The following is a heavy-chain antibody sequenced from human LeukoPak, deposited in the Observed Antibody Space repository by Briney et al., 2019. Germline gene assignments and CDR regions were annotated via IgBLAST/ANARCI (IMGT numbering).Heavy chain of an antibody. V-gene: IGHV3-11*04. D-gene: IGHD3-9*01. CDR2: ISSSGSTI. Sequence: GGSLRLSCAASGFTFSYAWMSWVRQAPGKGLEWVSYISSSGSTIYYADSVKGRFTISRDNAKNSLYLQMNSLRAEDTAVYYCARGLHILTGYYNWFDPWGQGTLVTVSS. CDR1: GFTFSYAW. CDR3: ARGLHILTGYYNWFDP. J-gene: IGHJ5*02.